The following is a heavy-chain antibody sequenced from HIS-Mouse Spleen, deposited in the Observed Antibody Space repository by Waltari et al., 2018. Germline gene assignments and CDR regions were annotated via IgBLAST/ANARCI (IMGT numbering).Heavy chain of an antibody. J-gene: IGHJ2*01. CDR2: IYYSGST. D-gene: IGHD6-13*01. CDR3: AREIPYSSSWYDWYFDL. CDR1: GGSISSSSYS. V-gene: IGHV4-39*07. Sequence: QLQLQESGPGLEKPSETLYLTCTVSGGSISSSSYSWRRIHQHPGKGLEWIGSIYYSGSTYYNPSLKSRVTISVDTSKNQFSLKLSSVTAADTAVYYCAREIPYSSSWYDWYFDLWGRGTLVTVSS.